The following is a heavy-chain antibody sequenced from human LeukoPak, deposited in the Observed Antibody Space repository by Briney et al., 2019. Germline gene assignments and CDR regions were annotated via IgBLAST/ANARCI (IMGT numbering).Heavy chain of an antibody. D-gene: IGHD5-18*01. CDR3: ARVGFTGYHFDY. J-gene: IGHJ4*02. CDR1: GASISSCPYY. CDR2: INHSGST. Sequence: TTSETLSLTCTVSGASISSCPYYWSWIRQPPGKGLEWIGEINHSGSTNYNPSLKSRVTISVDTSKNQFSLKLSSVTAADTAVYYCARVGFTGYHFDYWGQGTLVTVSP. V-gene: IGHV4-39*07.